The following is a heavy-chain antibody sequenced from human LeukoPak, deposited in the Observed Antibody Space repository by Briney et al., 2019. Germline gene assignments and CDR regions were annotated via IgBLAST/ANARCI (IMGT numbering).Heavy chain of an antibody. CDR3: ARDHCSGSSCYTYYGMEL. J-gene: IGHJ6*02. CDR1: GFSFSSYW. D-gene: IGHD2-2*02. V-gene: IGHV3-7*01. CDR2: INQDRSEK. Sequence: GGSLRLSCAASGFSFSSYWMNWVRQVPGKGLEWVANINQDRSEKSYVDSVKGRFTISRDNAKNSLYLQMNSLRAEDTAVYYCARDHCSGSSCYTYYGMELWGQGTTVTVSS.